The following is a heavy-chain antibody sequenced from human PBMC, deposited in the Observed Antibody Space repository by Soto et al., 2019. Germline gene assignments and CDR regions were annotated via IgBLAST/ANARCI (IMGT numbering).Heavy chain of an antibody. CDR1: GYSFTGYY. V-gene: IGHV1-2*02. CDR3: ARGDYGTGGYPFPYFDF. Sequence: HEHLVQSGAEVKRPGASLKVSCKASGYSFTGYYIHWVRQAPGQGLEWMGWINPDSGATNYAQKCMRRVTLTRDASISAASIHLTSLTSHDTPVYYCARGDYGTGGYPFPYFDFWGQGTLVIVSS. CDR2: INPDSGAT. J-gene: IGHJ4*02. D-gene: IGHD2-8*02.